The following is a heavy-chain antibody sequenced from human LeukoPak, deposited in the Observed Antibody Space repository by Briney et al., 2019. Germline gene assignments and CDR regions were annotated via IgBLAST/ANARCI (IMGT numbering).Heavy chain of an antibody. J-gene: IGHJ2*01. Sequence: SETLSLTCTVSGGSISSGDYYWSWIRQPPGKGLEWVGYIYYSGSTYYNPSLKSRVTISVDTSKNQFSLKLSSVTAADTAVYYCARDRRGWYQALWYFDLWGRGTLVTVSS. D-gene: IGHD6-19*01. CDR2: IYYSGST. V-gene: IGHV4-30-4*08. CDR3: ARDRRGWYQALWYFDL. CDR1: GGSISSGDYY.